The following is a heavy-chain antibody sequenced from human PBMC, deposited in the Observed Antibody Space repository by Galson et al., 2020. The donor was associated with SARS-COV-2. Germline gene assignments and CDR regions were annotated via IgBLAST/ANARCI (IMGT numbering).Heavy chain of an antibody. Sequence: ESGPTLVKPTQTLTLTCTFSGFSLSTRGMCVSWIRQSPGKALEWLARIDWDDDKYYSTSLKTRLTISKDTSKNQVVLTMTNMDPVDTATYYCARTAGVGYCTTINCLKRGWFDPWGQGTLVTVSS. D-gene: IGHD2-8*01. V-gene: IGHV2-70*11. CDR1: GFSLSTRGMC. CDR3: ARTAGVGYCTTINCLKRGWFDP. J-gene: IGHJ5*02. CDR2: IDWDDDK.